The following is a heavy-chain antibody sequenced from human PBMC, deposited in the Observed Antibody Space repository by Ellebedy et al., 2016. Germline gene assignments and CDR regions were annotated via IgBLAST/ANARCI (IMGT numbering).Heavy chain of an antibody. Sequence: GESLKISCKGSGYSFTSYWIGWVRQMPGKGLEWMGIIYPGDSDTRYSPSFQGQVTISADKSISTAYLQWSSLKASDTAMYYCARLRDSSSWYYWFDPWGQGTLVTVSS. CDR1: GYSFTSYW. V-gene: IGHV5-51*01. J-gene: IGHJ5*02. D-gene: IGHD6-13*01. CDR3: ARLRDSSSWYYWFDP. CDR2: IYPGDSDT.